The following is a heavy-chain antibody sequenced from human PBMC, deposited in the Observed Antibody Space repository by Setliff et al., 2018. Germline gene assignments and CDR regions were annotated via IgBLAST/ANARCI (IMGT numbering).Heavy chain of an antibody. Sequence: SETLSLTCTVSGGSISSYYWSWMRKLPGKGLEWIGYIYYRGSTNYNPSLKSRVTISVDTSKNQFSLKLSSVTAADTAVYYCARRYCSGGSCDFDPWGQGTLVTVSS. V-gene: IGHV4-59*01. D-gene: IGHD2-15*01. CDR3: ARRYCSGGSCDFDP. CDR2: IYYRGST. CDR1: GGSISSYY. J-gene: IGHJ5*02.